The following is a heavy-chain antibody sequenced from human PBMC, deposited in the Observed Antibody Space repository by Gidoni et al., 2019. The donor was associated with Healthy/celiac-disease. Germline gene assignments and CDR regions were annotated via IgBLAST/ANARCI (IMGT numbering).Heavy chain of an antibody. Sequence: QVQLVESGGGVVQPGRSLRLSCAASGFPFRRYAMHWVRQAPGKGLEWVAVISYDGTNKYYADSVKGRFTISRDSSKNTLYLQMNSLRAEDTAVYYCARGGGATVVNIGTNWFDPWGQGTLVTVSS. D-gene: IGHD1-26*01. CDR3: ARGGGATVVNIGTNWFDP. J-gene: IGHJ5*02. V-gene: IGHV3-30-3*01. CDR2: ISYDGTNK. CDR1: GFPFRRYA.